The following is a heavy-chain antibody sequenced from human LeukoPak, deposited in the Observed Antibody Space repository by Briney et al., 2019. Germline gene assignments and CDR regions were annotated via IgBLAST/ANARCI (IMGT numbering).Heavy chain of an antibody. Sequence: SETLSLTCTVSGGSISSYYWSWIRQPPGKGLEWIGYIYYSGSTNYNPSLKSRVTISVDTSKNQFSLKLSSVTAADTAVYYCARASGVNWNDVGWGQGTLVTVSS. V-gene: IGHV4-59*01. J-gene: IGHJ4*02. CDR3: ARASGVNWNDVG. D-gene: IGHD1-1*01. CDR2: IYYSGST. CDR1: GGSISSYY.